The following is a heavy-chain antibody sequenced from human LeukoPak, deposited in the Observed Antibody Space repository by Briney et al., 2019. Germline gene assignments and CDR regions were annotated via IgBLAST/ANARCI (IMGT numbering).Heavy chain of an antibody. V-gene: IGHV5-51*01. CDR1: GYSFTSYW. CDR2: IHPPDSDT. Sequence: PGESLKISCEASGYSFTSYWIAWVRQMPGKGLEWMGIIHPPDSDTRYSPSFQGQVTISADKSISTAYLQWSSLKPSDTAMYYCARRSGLAEQFDYWGQGTLVTVSS. CDR3: ARRSGLAEQFDY. D-gene: IGHD3-10*01. J-gene: IGHJ4*02.